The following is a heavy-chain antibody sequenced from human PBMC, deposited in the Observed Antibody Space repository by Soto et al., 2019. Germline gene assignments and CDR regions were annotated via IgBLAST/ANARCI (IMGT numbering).Heavy chain of an antibody. J-gene: IGHJ6*02. D-gene: IGHD3-3*01. CDR1: GGSISSYY. CDR2: IYYSGST. Sequence: SETLSLTCTVSGGSISSYYWSWIRQPPGKGLEWIGYIYYSGSTNYNPSLKSRVTISVDTSKNQFSLKLSSVTAADTAVYYCARDREGRYDFWSGYSHYYHYGMDVWGQGTTVTVSS. V-gene: IGHV4-59*01. CDR3: ARDREGRYDFWSGYSHYYHYGMDV.